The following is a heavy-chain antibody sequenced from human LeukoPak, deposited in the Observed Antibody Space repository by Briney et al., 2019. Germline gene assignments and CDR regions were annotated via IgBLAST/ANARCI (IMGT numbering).Heavy chain of an antibody. CDR3: AKAVDPDTRGYQVYFQN. J-gene: IGHJ1*01. V-gene: IGHV3-43*01. Sequence: GGSLRLSCAASGFPFHDYTMYWVRQVPGKGLEWVSLITWDSGTTYYTDSVKGRFTISRDNSQNSLFLQMNSLRTEDTALYYCAKAVDPDTRGYQVYFQNWGQGTLVTVSS. CDR2: ITWDSGTT. CDR1: GFPFHDYT. D-gene: IGHD3-22*01.